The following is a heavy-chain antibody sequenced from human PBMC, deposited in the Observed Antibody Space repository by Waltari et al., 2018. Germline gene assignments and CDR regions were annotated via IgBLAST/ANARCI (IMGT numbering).Heavy chain of an antibody. J-gene: IGHJ4*02. D-gene: IGHD6-13*01. CDR2: MNPNSGNT. V-gene: IGHV1-8*02. Sequence: QVQLVQSGAEVKKPGSSVKVSCKASGGTFSSYAISWVRQAPGQGLEWMGWMNPNSGNTGYAQKFQGRVTMTRNTSISTAYMELSSLRSEDTAVYYCAIIAAADYWGQGTLVTVSS. CDR1: GGTFSSYA. CDR3: AIIAAADY.